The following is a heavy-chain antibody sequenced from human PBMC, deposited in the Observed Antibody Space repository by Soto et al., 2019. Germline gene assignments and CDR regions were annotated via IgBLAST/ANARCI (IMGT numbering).Heavy chain of an antibody. V-gene: IGHV3-30*04. CDR1: GFTCSNYP. D-gene: IGHD6-6*01. J-gene: IGHJ4*02. Sequence: QVHLAESGGGVVQPGRSLRLSCAASGFTCSNYPMNWVRQAPGKGLEWVAVISYDGNTKHYADSVKGRCTISRDNPRNTLYLQMNSLRGEDTSVYYCAREVSLGVAAPGYFDSWGQGAQVTVSS. CDR2: ISYDGNTK. CDR3: AREVSLGVAAPGYFDS.